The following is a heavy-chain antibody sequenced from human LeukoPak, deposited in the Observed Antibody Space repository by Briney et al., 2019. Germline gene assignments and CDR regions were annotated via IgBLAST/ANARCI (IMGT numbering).Heavy chain of an antibody. D-gene: IGHD6-13*01. CDR2: INHSGST. V-gene: IGHV4-34*01. CDR3: ARGRRGGSSSWYYYYYGMDV. Sequence: SETLSLTCAVYGGSFSGYYWSWIRQPPGKGLEWIGEINHSGSTNYNPSLKSRVTISVDTSKKQFSLKLSSVTAADTAVYYCARGRRGGSSSWYYYYYGMDVWGQGPTVTVSS. CDR1: GGSFSGYY. J-gene: IGHJ6*02.